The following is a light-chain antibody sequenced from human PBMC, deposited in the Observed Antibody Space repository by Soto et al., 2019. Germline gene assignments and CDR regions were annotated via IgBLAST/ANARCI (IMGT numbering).Light chain of an antibody. CDR3: SSYTASTTWV. Sequence: QSVLTQPASVSGSPGQWITISCTGTSKDVGGFKYVSWYQQYPGKAPRLLIYEVSNRPSGISYRFSGSKSGNTASLTISGLQGEDEADYYCSSYTASTTWVFGGGTKLTVL. CDR2: EVS. J-gene: IGLJ3*02. V-gene: IGLV2-14*01. CDR1: SKDVGGFKY.